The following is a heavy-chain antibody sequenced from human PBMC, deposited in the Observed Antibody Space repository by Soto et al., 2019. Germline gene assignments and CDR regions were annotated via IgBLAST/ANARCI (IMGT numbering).Heavy chain of an antibody. D-gene: IGHD5-12*01. J-gene: IGHJ4*02. Sequence: ASVKVSCKASGYNFTSYGISWVRQAPGQGLEWMGWISGYNGNTNYAQKLQGRVTMNTETSTSTAYMELRSLRSDDTAVYYCARVQSGYDFAYWGQGTLVTVSS. CDR2: ISGYNGNT. CDR3: ARVQSGYDFAY. V-gene: IGHV1-18*01. CDR1: GYNFTSYG.